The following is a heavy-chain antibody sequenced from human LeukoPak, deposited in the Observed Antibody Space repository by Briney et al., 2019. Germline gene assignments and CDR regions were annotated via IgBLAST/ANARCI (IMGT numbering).Heavy chain of an antibody. D-gene: IGHD6-13*01. CDR1: GFTFDDYA. CDR3: AKDIRGSSSWFPFDY. CDR2: ISWNSGSI. Sequence: QPGGSLRLSCAASGFTFDDYAMHWVRQAPGKGLEWVSGISWNSGSIGYADSVKGRFTISRDNAKNSLYLQMNSLRAEDTALYYCAKDIRGSSSWFPFDYWGQGTLVTVSS. J-gene: IGHJ4*02. V-gene: IGHV3-9*01.